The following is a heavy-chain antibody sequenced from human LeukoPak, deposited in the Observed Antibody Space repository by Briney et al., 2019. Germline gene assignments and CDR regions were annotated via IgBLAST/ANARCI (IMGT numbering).Heavy chain of an antibody. CDR1: GGSFSGYY. CDR3: ARGYYGSGSYHWFDP. V-gene: IGHV4-34*01. CDR2: INHSGST. J-gene: IGHJ5*02. Sequence: SETLSLTCAVYGGSFSGYYWSWLRQPPGKGLEWIGEINHSGSTNYNPSLKSRVTISVDTSKNQFSLKLSSVTAADTAVYYCARGYYGSGSYHWFDPWGQGTLVTVSS. D-gene: IGHD3-10*01.